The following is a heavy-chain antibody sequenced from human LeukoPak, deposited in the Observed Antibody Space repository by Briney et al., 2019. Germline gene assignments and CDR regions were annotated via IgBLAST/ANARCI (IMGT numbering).Heavy chain of an antibody. CDR1: GFTFSSYS. CDR3: ARGGFDI. CDR2: ISSSSSNI. J-gene: IGHJ3*02. D-gene: IGHD3-10*01. Sequence: GGSLRLSCTASGFTFSSYSMNWVRQAPGKGLEWVSYISSSSSNIFYADSFKGRFTISRDNAQNSLYLQMNSLRVEDTAVYYSARGGFDIWGQGTMVTVSS. V-gene: IGHV3-21*01.